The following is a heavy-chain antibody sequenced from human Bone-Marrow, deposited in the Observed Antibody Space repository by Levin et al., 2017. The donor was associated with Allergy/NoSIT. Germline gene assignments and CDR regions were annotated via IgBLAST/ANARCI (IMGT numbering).Heavy chain of an antibody. Sequence: SETLSLTCTVSGGSISSSSYYWGWIRQPPGKGLEWIGSIYYSGSTYYNPSLKSRVTISVDTSKNQFSLKLSSVTAADTAVYYCARHSPPAKFNNCSSTSCYLSEYYFDYWGQGTLVTVSS. J-gene: IGHJ4*02. CDR3: ARHSPPAKFNNCSSTSCYLSEYYFDY. CDR2: IYYSGST. CDR1: GGSISSSSYY. V-gene: IGHV4-39*01. D-gene: IGHD2-2*01.